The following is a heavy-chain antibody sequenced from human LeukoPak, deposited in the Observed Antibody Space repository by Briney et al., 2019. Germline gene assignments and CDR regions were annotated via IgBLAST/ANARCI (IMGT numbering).Heavy chain of an antibody. CDR3: AKDCYDSSGPGDY. J-gene: IGHJ4*02. CDR2: ISYDGSNK. D-gene: IGHD3-22*01. V-gene: IGHV3-30*18. Sequence: PGGSLRLSCAASGFTFSSYGMHWVRQAPGKGLEWVAVISYDGSNKYYADSVKGRFTISRDNSKNTLYLQMNSLRAEDTAVYYCAKDCYDSSGPGDYWGQGTLVTVSS. CDR1: GFTFSSYG.